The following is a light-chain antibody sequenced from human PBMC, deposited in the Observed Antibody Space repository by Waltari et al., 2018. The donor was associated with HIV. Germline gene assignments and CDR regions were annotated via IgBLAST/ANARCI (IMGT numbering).Light chain of an antibody. J-gene: IGKJ2*01. CDR1: PSVLYSSNNKNF. CDR2: WAS. CDR3: QQHYTTPYT. V-gene: IGKV4-1*01. Sequence: DIVMTQSPDSLALSLGERATINCQSNPSVLYSSNNKNFLAWYQQKSGQRPKLLVYWASTRESGVPDRFSGSGSGTDFTLTISSLQAEDVAVYFCQQHYTTPYTFGQGTKLEIK.